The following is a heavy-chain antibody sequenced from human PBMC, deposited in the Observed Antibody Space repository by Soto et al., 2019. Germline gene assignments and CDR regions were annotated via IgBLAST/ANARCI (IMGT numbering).Heavy chain of an antibody. J-gene: IGHJ5*02. CDR2: ISAYNGNT. D-gene: IGHD3-22*01. CDR1: GYTFTSYG. Sequence: QVQLVQSGAEVKKPGASVKVSCKASGYTFTSYGISWVRQAPGQGLELMGWISAYNGNTNNAQQLQGRVTMTTDTSTSTAYMELRSLRSDDTAVYYCARTSNYYDSSGAGHWFDPWGQGTLVTVSS. V-gene: IGHV1-18*01. CDR3: ARTSNYYDSSGAGHWFDP.